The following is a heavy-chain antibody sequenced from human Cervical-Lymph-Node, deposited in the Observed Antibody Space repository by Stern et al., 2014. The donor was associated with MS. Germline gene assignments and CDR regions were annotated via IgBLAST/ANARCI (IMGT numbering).Heavy chain of an antibody. J-gene: IGHJ4*02. V-gene: IGHV1-46*01. Sequence: QMQLVQSGAEVKKPGASVKVSCKASGYTFTNYYMHWVRQAPGQGLERMGIFNTGGGSTSYAQKFQGRAPMNRDTSTSTVDMELSSLRSEDTAVYYCARTQRGSQITFDYWGQGTLVTVSS. CDR1: GYTFTNYY. CDR3: ARTQRGSQITFDY. CDR2: FNTGGGST. D-gene: IGHD1-26*01.